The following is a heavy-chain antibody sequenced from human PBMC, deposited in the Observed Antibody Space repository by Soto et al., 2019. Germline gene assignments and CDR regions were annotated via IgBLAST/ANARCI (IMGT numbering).Heavy chain of an antibody. CDR1: GFTVSSNY. D-gene: IGHD4-4*01. J-gene: IGHJ4*02. CDR3: ARTTVTFYYFGY. Sequence: GGSLRLSCAASGFTVSSNYMSWVRQAPGKGLEWVSVIYSGGSTYYADSVKGRFTISRDNSKNTLYLQMNSLRAEDTAVYYCARTTVTFYYFGYWGQGTLVTVSS. V-gene: IGHV3-66*01. CDR2: IYSGGST.